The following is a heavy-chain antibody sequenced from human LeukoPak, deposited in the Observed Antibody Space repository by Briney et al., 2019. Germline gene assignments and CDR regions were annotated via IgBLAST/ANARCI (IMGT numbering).Heavy chain of an antibody. CDR3: ARAPLVLQYRWWFDP. V-gene: IGHV3-48*03. CDR2: ISPGGDTI. J-gene: IGHJ5*02. CDR1: GFTFSRYE. Sequence: GGSLRLSCAASGFTFSRYEMNLVRQAPGKGLEWISYISPGGDTIYYADSVKGRFTISRDNAKNSLYLQMNSLRAEDTAVYHCARAPLVLQYRWWFDPWGQGTLVIVSS. D-gene: IGHD5-24*01.